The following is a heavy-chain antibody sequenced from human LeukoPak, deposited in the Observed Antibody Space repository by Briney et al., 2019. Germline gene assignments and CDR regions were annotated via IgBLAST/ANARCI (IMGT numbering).Heavy chain of an antibody. CDR1: GGSFSGCY. Sequence: PSETLSLTCAVYGGSFSGCYWSWIRQPPGKGLEWIGEINHSGSTNYNPSLKSRVTISVDTSKNQFSLKLSSVTAADTAVYYCARDEAHPNTYYYGSGSYYARLDIWGQGTMVTVSS. D-gene: IGHD3-10*01. V-gene: IGHV4-34*01. J-gene: IGHJ3*02. CDR2: INHSGST. CDR3: ARDEAHPNTYYYGSGSYYARLDI.